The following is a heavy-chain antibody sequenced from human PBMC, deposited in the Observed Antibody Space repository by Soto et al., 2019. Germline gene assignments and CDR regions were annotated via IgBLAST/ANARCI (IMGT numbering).Heavy chain of an antibody. D-gene: IGHD1-26*01. CDR1: GYTFNTYG. Sequence: QLVQSGGELKKPGASVKVSCKASGYTFNTYGFSWLRLGPGQGLQWMGWVNTYNGNTHYAQSLQGRLTLTTDPSTNTSYLELRSLTAAATGVYLCARDRQVGRGVVAYSSGMDVWGQGTTVTVSS. CDR2: VNTYNGNT. CDR3: ARDRQVGRGVVAYSSGMDV. J-gene: IGHJ6*02. V-gene: IGHV1-18*01.